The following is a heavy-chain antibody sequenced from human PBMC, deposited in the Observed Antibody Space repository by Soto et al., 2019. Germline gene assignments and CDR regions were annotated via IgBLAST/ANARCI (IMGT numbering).Heavy chain of an antibody. V-gene: IGHV3-23*01. CDR1: GFTFSSYA. J-gene: IGHJ4*02. CDR3: AKGEGCSSGWYPLRCVDFFDS. CDR2: ISGSGGST. Sequence: HPGGSLRLSCAASGFTFSSYAMSWVRQAPGKGLEWVSAISGSGGSTYYADSVKGRFTISRDNSKNTLYLQMNSLRAEDTAVYYCAKGEGCSSGWYPLRCVDFFDSWGQGTLVTVSS. D-gene: IGHD6-19*01.